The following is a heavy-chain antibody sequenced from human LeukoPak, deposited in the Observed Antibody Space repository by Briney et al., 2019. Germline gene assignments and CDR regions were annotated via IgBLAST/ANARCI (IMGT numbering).Heavy chain of an antibody. CDR3: ARVDDYGDYGSGGYFDY. Sequence: ASVKVSCKASGYTFTSYGISWVRQAPGQGLEWMGWISAYNGNTNNAQKLQGRVTMTTDTSTSTAYMELRSLRSDDTAVYYCARVDDYGDYGSGGYFDYWGQGTLVTVSS. CDR2: ISAYNGNT. V-gene: IGHV1-18*01. CDR1: GYTFTSYG. D-gene: IGHD4-17*01. J-gene: IGHJ4*02.